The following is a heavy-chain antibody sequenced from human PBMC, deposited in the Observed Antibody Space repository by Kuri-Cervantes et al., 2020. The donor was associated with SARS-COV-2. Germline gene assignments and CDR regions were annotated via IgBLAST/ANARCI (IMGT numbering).Heavy chain of an antibody. CDR1: GFTFSDYY. Sequence: GESLKISCAASGFTFSDYYMSWIRQAPGKGLEWVSYISSSSSYTNYADSVKGRFTISRDNAKNSLYLQMNSLRAEDTAVYYCAGDVTGTTSWFDPWGQGTLVTVSS. D-gene: IGHD1-7*01. J-gene: IGHJ5*02. V-gene: IGHV3-11*06. CDR3: AGDVTGTTSWFDP. CDR2: ISSSSSYT.